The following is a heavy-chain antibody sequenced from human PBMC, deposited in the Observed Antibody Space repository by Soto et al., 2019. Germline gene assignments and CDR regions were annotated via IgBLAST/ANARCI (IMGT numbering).Heavy chain of an antibody. Sequence: PGGSLRLSCAASGFTFGSYGMHWFRQAPGKGLEWVAVISYDGSNKYYADSVKGRFTISRDNSKNTLYLQMNSLRAEDTAVYYCAKDHYYDSSGYYITPKTPEYWGQGTLVTVSS. V-gene: IGHV3-30*18. CDR2: ISYDGSNK. D-gene: IGHD3-22*01. CDR1: GFTFGSYG. CDR3: AKDHYYDSSGYYITPKTPEY. J-gene: IGHJ4*02.